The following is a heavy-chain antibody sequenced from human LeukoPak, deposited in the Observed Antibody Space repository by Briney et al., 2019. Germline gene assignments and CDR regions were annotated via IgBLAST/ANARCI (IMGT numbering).Heavy chain of an antibody. V-gene: IGHV3-23*01. CDR1: GCTFSSYD. D-gene: IGHD3-3*01. J-gene: IGHJ4*02. Sequence: GGSLRLSCAASGCTFSSYDMSCVPQAPGKGLEWVSHISGSGGNTYYADSVKGRFTLSRDNQKNTLYLQMNSLRAEDTAVYYCAKDLARFFGYWGQGTLVTVSS. CDR3: AKDLARFFGY. CDR2: ISGSGGNT.